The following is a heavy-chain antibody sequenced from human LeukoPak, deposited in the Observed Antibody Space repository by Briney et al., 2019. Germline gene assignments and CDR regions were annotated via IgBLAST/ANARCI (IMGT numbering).Heavy chain of an antibody. Sequence: PGGSLRLSCAASGFTFSSYGMHWVRQAPGKGLEWVAFIRYDGSNKYYADSVKGRFTISRDNSKNTLYLQMNSLRAEDTAVYYCAKDGYEKRRYFDYWGQGTLVTVSS. D-gene: IGHD5-12*01. J-gene: IGHJ4*02. V-gene: IGHV3-30*02. CDR2: IRYDGSNK. CDR1: GFTFSSYG. CDR3: AKDGYEKRRYFDY.